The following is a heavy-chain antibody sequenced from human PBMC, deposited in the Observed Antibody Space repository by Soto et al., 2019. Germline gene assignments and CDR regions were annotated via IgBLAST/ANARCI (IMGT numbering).Heavy chain of an antibody. Sequence: QGQLLQSGAEVKKPGASVQVSCKASGYTFTSYAMHWVRQAPGQRLEWMGWINAGNGNTKYSQKFQGRVTITRDTSASTAYMELSSRRSEDTAGDCFSRDVGDTGDWGQGTLVTVSS. D-gene: IGHD1-26*01. CDR1: GYTFTSYA. CDR3: SRDVGDTGD. V-gene: IGHV1-3*01. J-gene: IGHJ4*02. CDR2: INAGNGNT.